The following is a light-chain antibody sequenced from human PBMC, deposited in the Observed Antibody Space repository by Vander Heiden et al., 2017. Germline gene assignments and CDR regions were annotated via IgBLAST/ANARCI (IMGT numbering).Light chain of an antibody. Sequence: AIQLTQSPSSLSASLGDRVTITCRASPDIGNDLTWYQQKPGKAPKFLISAVSSLEGGVPSRFSGSGFGTDFTLTITSLQPEDSATYYCLQDHVFPWTLGQGTKVEVK. CDR1: PDIGND. V-gene: IGKV1-6*01. CDR3: LQDHVFPWT. J-gene: IGKJ1*01. CDR2: AVS.